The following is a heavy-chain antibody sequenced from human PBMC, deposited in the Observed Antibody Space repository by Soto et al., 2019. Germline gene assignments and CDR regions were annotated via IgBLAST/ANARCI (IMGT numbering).Heavy chain of an antibody. Sequence: QMQLVQSGAEVKKPGASVTVSCKASDYIFTTYGISWVRQAPGQGLEWMGWVSPYSNITNYAQKFQGRVTMTTETSTSTVYMERRSLRSDDTPMYYCARNGERDLGLNYYSNYGMDAWGQGTSVTVSS. J-gene: IGHJ6*02. V-gene: IGHV1-18*01. D-gene: IGHD3-10*01. CDR1: DYIFTTYG. CDR2: VSPYSNIT. CDR3: ARNGERDLGLNYYSNYGMDA.